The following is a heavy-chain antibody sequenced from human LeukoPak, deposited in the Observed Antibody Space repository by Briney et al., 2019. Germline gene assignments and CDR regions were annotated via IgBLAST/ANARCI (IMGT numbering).Heavy chain of an antibody. CDR2: INWNGGSI. CDR1: GFTFDDYG. CDR3: ARDTRDSSRAGGSWFDH. D-gene: IGHD6-13*01. Sequence: GGSLRLSCAASGFTFDDYGMSWVRQAPGKGLEWVSGINWNGGSIGYVDYVKGRFTISRDNAKNSLYLQMNSLRAEDTALYYCARDTRDSSRAGGSWFDHWGQGTLVTVSS. V-gene: IGHV3-20*04. J-gene: IGHJ5*02.